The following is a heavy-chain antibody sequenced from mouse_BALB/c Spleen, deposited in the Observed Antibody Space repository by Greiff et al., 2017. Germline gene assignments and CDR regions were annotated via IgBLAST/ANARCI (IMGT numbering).Heavy chain of an antibody. CDR3: ARTQGSTGSWFAY. CDR2: IWGGGST. D-gene: IGHD3-1*01. Sequence: QVQLKESGPGLVAPSQSLSITCTVSGFSLSRYSVHWVRQPPGKGLEWLGMIWGGGSTDYNSALKARLSISKDNSKSQVFLKMNSLQTDDTAMYYCARTQGSTGSWFAYWGQGTLVTVSA. V-gene: IGHV2-6-4*01. CDR1: GFSLSRYS. J-gene: IGHJ3*01.